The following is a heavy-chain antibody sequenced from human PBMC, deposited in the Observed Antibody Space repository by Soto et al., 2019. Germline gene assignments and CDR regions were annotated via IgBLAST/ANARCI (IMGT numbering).Heavy chain of an antibody. CDR1: GFTASSNY. CDR3: AREVRDGYNPYYFDY. V-gene: IGHV3-53*02. Sequence: EVQLVETGGGLIQPGGSLRLSCAASGFTASSNYMNWVRQAPGKGLEWVSVLYSGGSTYSADSVKGRFTISRDNSKNTLYLQMNSLRAEDTAVYYCAREVRDGYNPYYFDYWGQGTLVTVSS. J-gene: IGHJ4*02. CDR2: LYSGGST. D-gene: IGHD5-12*01.